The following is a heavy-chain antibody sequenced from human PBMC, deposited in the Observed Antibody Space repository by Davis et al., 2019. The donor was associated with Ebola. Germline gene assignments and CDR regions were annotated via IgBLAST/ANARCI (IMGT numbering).Heavy chain of an antibody. CDR1: GYTFTSYA. V-gene: IGHV1-3*01. Sequence: AASVKVSCKASGYTFTSYAMHWVRQAPGQRLEWMGWINAGNGNTKYSQKFQGRVTMTRDTSTSTVYMELSSLRSEDTAVYYCAHLGPQRYCSGGGCHGYLDYWGQGTLVTVSS. CDR2: INAGNGNT. CDR3: AHLGPQRYCSGGGCHGYLDY. D-gene: IGHD2-15*01. J-gene: IGHJ4*02.